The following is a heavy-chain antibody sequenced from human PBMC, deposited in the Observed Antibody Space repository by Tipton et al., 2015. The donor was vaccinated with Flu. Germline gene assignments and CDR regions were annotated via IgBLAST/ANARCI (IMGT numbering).Heavy chain of an antibody. Sequence: SLRLSCAASGFTFRDYAMSWVRQAPGKGLEWVSTITGSGSDTYYADSVEGRFTSSRDNSKNTVYLQMNSLRAEDTAVYYCAKASGVYGSGPYSPRGEYWGQGTLVTVSS. D-gene: IGHD3-10*01. V-gene: IGHV3-23*01. J-gene: IGHJ4*02. CDR3: AKASGVYGSGPYSPRGEY. CDR2: ITGSGSDT. CDR1: GFTFRDYA.